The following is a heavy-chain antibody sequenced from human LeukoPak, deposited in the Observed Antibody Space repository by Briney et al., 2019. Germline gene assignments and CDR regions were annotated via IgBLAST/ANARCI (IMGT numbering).Heavy chain of an antibody. V-gene: IGHV3-48*02. J-gene: IGHJ4*02. CDR1: GFTFSSYS. Sequence: GGSLRLSCAASGFTFSSYSMNWVRQAPGKGLEWVSYISSASGTILYADSVKGRFTISRDNAKNSLYLQMNSLRDEDTAVYYCAKSGSYRFDDWGQGTLVAVSS. D-gene: IGHD1-26*01. CDR2: ISSASGTI. CDR3: AKSGSYRFDD.